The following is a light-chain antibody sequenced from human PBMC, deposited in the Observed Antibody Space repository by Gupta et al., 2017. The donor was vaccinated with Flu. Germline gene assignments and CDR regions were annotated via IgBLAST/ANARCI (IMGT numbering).Light chain of an antibody. J-gene: IGLJ1*01. V-gene: IGLV3-21*02. CDR3: QVWDSSSDTYV. Sequence: SYVLTPPPSVSVAPGPTARLTCGGNNIGSKSVHWYQQKPGQAPVLVVYDDSDRPSGIPERFSGSNSGNTATLTISRVEAGDETDYYCQVWDSSSDTYVFGTGTKVTVL. CDR2: DDS. CDR1: NIGSKS.